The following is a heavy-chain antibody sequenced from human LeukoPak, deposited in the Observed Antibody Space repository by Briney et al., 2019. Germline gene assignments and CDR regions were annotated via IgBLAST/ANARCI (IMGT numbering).Heavy chain of an antibody. CDR3: ARTRYYYKSRSYGAPYYFDY. V-gene: IGHV4-38-2*02. Sequence: SETLSLTCTVSGYSISSGYYWGWIRQPPGKGLEWIGSIYHSGSTYYNPSLKSRVTISVDTSKNQFSLKLSSVTAADTAVYYCARTRYYYKSRSYGAPYYFDYWGQGTLVTVSS. CDR2: IYHSGST. D-gene: IGHD3-10*01. J-gene: IGHJ4*02. CDR1: GYSISSGYY.